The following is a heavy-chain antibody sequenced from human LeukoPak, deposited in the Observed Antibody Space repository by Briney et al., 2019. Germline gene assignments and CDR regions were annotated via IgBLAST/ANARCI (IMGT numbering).Heavy chain of an antibody. J-gene: IGHJ2*01. D-gene: IGHD4/OR15-4a*01. V-gene: IGHV3-30*09. Sequence: GGSLRLSCAASQFTFSNYVMHWVRQAPGKGLEWVAVTAHDGNNKFYSDSVKGRFAISRDNSKNTLYLQMSSLSAEDTAVYFCAKDGAANSYWYFDLWGRGTLVTVSS. CDR2: TAHDGNNK. CDR3: AKDGAANSYWYFDL. CDR1: QFTFSNYV.